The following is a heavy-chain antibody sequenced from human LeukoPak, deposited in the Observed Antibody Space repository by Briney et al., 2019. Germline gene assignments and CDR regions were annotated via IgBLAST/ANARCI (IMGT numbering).Heavy chain of an antibody. CDR3: ARRVAVAGIDY. CDR2: MYYSGST. J-gene: IGHJ4*02. Sequence: SETLSLTCTVSGGSISSSSYYWGWIRQPPGKGLEWIGSMYYSGSTDYNPSLKSRVTLSVDTSKNQFSLKLSSVTAAHTAVYYCARRVAVAGIDYWGQGTLVIVSS. D-gene: IGHD6-19*01. V-gene: IGHV4-39*01. CDR1: GGSISSSSYY.